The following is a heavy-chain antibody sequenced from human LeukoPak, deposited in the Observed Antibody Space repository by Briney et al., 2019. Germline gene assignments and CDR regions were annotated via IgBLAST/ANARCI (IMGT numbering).Heavy chain of an antibody. CDR3: ARHAVGGYDSSGYFLVYYFDY. J-gene: IGHJ4*02. CDR2: IYYSGST. Sequence: SETLSLTCTVSGGSISSYYWSWIRQPPGKGLEWIGYIYYSGSTYYNPSLKGRVTISVDTSKNQFSLKLSSVTAADTAVYYCARHAVGGYDSSGYFLVYYFDYWGQGTLVTVSS. CDR1: GGSISSYY. V-gene: IGHV4-59*08. D-gene: IGHD3-22*01.